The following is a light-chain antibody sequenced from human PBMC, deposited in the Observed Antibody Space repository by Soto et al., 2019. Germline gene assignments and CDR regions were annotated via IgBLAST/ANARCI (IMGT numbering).Light chain of an antibody. J-gene: IGLJ2*01. CDR3: QSYDNSLSGSL. Sequence: QAVVTQPPSVSGAPGQRVTISCTGSSSNIGAGYDVQWYQQLPGTAPRLLIYGNTNRPSGVPDRFSGSRSATSASLAITGLQTEDEADYFCQSYDNSLSGSLFGGGTKLTVL. CDR2: GNT. V-gene: IGLV1-40*01. CDR1: SSNIGAGYD.